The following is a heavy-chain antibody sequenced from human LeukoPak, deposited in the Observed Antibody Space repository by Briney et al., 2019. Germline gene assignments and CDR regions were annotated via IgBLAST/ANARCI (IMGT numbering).Heavy chain of an antibody. CDR3: ARDPGENYFDY. CDR2: VNPNSGAT. V-gene: IGHV1-2*02. Sequence: ASVKVSCKASGYIFTSYFIHWVRQAPGQGLEWMGWVNPNSGATNYAQKFQGRVTMTGDTSISTAYMELRRLRSDDTAVYYCARDPGENYFDYWGQGTLVTVSS. J-gene: IGHJ4*02. CDR1: GYIFTSYF. D-gene: IGHD3-10*01.